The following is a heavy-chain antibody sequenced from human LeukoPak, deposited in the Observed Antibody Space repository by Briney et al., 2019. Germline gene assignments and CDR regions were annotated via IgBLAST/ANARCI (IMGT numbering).Heavy chain of an antibody. V-gene: IGHV1-18*01. Sequence: ASVKVSCKASGYTFTSYGISWVRQASGQGLEWMGCISAYNGNTNYAQKLQGRVTMTTDTSTSTTYMELRSLRSDDTAVYYCARGGWYYDFWSGPQGGYYFDYWGQGTLVTVSS. CDR1: GYTFTSYG. CDR3: ARGGWYYDFWSGPQGGYYFDY. D-gene: IGHD3-3*01. J-gene: IGHJ4*02. CDR2: ISAYNGNT.